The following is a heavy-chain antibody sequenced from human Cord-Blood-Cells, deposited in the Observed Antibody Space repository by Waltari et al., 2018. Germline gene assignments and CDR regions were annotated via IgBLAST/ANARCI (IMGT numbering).Heavy chain of an antibody. Sequence: QVQLVQSGAEVKKPGASATVSCKASGYTFTGYYMHWSRQAPGQGLEWMGWVNANGGGTKYAKKCQGGVTMTRETSISTADMELSRLRSDDTAVYYCARGDWNYLFAFDIWGQGTMVTVSS. CDR3: ARGDWNYLFAFDI. CDR2: VNANGGGT. J-gene: IGHJ3*02. CDR1: GYTFTGYY. D-gene: IGHD1-7*01. V-gene: IGHV1-2*02.